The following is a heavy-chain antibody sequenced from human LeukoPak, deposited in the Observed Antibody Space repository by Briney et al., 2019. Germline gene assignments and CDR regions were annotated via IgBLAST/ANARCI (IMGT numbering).Heavy chain of an antibody. V-gene: IGHV3-48*03. CDR2: ISSSNSTI. D-gene: IGHD3-10*02. Sequence: GGSLRLSCAASGFTFSSYEMNWVRQAPGKGLEWVSYISSSNSTIYYADSVKGRFTISRDNAKNSLYLQMNSLRAEDTAVYYCAELGITMIGGVWGKGTTVTISS. CDR3: AELGITMIGGV. CDR1: GFTFSSYE. J-gene: IGHJ6*04.